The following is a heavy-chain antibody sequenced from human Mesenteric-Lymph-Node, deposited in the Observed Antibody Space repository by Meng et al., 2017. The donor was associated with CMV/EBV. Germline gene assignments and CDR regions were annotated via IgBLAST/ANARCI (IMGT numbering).Heavy chain of an antibody. CDR1: GGSISSSGYY. V-gene: IGHV4-39*07. J-gene: IGHJ5*02. CDR3: APDTSDTTGDWSGYTRTWFDP. CDR2: IYYTGNT. Sequence: SETLSLTCIVSGGSISSSGYYWGWLRQSPGRGLEWIGSIYYTGNTYYRPSLKSRVTISVDTSKNQFSLRLASVTAADTAVYYCAPDTSDTTGDWSGYTRTWFDPWGQGTLVTVSS. D-gene: IGHD3-3*01.